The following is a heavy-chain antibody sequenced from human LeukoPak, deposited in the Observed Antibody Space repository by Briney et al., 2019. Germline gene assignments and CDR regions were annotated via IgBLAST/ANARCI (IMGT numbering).Heavy chain of an antibody. CDR2: ISINGGST. V-gene: IGHV3-64*01. CDR1: GFTFSSYA. D-gene: IGHD4-23*01. Sequence: GGSLRLSCAASGFTFSSYAMHWVRQAPGKGLEYVSAISINGGSTYYANSVKGRFTISRDNSKNTLYLQMGSLRADDMAVYYCATDTGGWGQGTLVTVSS. CDR3: ATDTGG. J-gene: IGHJ4*02.